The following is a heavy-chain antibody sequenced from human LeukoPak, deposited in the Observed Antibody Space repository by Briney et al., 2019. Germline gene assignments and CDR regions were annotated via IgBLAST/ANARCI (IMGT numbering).Heavy chain of an antibody. Sequence: ASVKVSCKASGYTFTSYGISWVRQAPGQGLEWMGWISAYNGNTNYAQKLQGRVTMTTDTSTSTAYMELRSLRSDDTAVYYCARDEDWNYGTAYDWFEPWGQGTLVTVSS. CDR2: ISAYNGNT. V-gene: IGHV1-18*01. CDR1: GYTFTSYG. J-gene: IGHJ5*02. D-gene: IGHD1-7*01. CDR3: ARDEDWNYGTAYDWFEP.